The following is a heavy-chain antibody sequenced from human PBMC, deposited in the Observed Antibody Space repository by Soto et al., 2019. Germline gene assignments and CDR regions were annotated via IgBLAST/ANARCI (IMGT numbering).Heavy chain of an antibody. Sequence: ASVKVSCKASGYTFTSYYMHWVRQAPGQGLEWMGIINPSGGSTSYAQKFQGRVTMTRDTSTSTVYMELSSLRSEDTAVYYCARVSGRYCSGCSCYGYWAQGTLVTVSS. V-gene: IGHV1-46*01. D-gene: IGHD2-15*01. J-gene: IGHJ4*02. CDR2: INPSGGST. CDR1: GYTFTSYY. CDR3: ARVSGRYCSGCSCYGY.